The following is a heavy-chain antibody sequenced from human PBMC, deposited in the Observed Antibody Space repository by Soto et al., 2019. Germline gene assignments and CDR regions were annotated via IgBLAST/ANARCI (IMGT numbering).Heavy chain of an antibody. CDR2: MSYDGSNK. Sequence: QVQLVESGGGVVQPGGSLRLSCAASGFTFSSYAMHWVRQAPGKGLEWVAVMSYDGSNKYYADSVKGRFTISRDNSKNTLYLQMNSLRAEDTAVYYCARARLDTPALDYWGQGTLVTVSS. CDR3: ARARLDTPALDY. J-gene: IGHJ4*02. V-gene: IGHV3-30-3*01. D-gene: IGHD2-2*01. CDR1: GFTFSSYA.